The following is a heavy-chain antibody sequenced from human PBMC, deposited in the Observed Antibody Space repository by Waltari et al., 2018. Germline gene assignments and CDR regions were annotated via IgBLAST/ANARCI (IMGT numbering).Heavy chain of an antibody. V-gene: IGHV1-69*12. J-gene: IGHJ6*03. D-gene: IGHD2-2*01. Sequence: QVQLVQSGAEVKKPGSSVKVSCKASGGTFSSYAISWVRQAPGQGLEWMGGIIPIFGTANYAQKCQGRVTITADESTSTAYMELGSLRSEDTAVYYCARGVYQLLFGYYYYYYMDVWGKGTTVTISS. CDR1: GGTFSSYA. CDR2: IIPIFGTA. CDR3: ARGVYQLLFGYYYYYYMDV.